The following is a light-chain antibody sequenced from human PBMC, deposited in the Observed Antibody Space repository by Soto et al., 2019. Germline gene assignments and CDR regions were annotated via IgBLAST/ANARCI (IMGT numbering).Light chain of an antibody. CDR3: QQYNNWPPIFT. J-gene: IGKJ3*01. Sequence: EIVMTQSPATLSVSPGERANLSCRASQNVSSNLAWYQQKPGQAPRLLIYGASTRATGIPARFSGSGSGTEFTLTISSLQSEDFAVYYCQQYNNWPPIFTFGPGTKVDIK. CDR1: QNVSSN. V-gene: IGKV3-15*01. CDR2: GAS.